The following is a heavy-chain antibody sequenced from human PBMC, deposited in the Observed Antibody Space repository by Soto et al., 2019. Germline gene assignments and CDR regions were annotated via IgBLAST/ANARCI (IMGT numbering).Heavy chain of an antibody. J-gene: IGHJ5*02. CDR2: IYYSGST. D-gene: IGHD6-6*01. CDR3: ARESMAARFWFDP. Sequence: QVQLQESGPGLVKPSETLSLTCTVSGGSVSSGSYYWSGIRQPPGKGLEWIGYIYYSGSTNYNPSLKSRVTISVDTSKNQFSLKLSSVTAADTAVYYCARESMAARFWFDPWGQGTLVTVSS. CDR1: GGSVSSGSYY. V-gene: IGHV4-61*01.